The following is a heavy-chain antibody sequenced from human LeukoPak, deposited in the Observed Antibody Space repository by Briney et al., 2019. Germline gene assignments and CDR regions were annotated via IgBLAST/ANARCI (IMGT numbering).Heavy chain of an antibody. J-gene: IGHJ4*02. CDR1: GFTFSSYW. CDR2: INSDGSST. V-gene: IGHV3-74*01. CDR3: VREGRVSGYDFDC. D-gene: IGHD5-12*01. Sequence: GGSLRLSCAASGFTFSSYWMHWVRQAPGKGLVWVSRINSDGSSTTYADYVKGRFTISRDNANNTLYLQMNSLRVEDTAVYYCVREGRVSGYDFDCWGQGNLVTVSS.